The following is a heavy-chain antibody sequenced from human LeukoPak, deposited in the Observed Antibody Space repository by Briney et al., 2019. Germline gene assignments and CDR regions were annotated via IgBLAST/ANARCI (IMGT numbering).Heavy chain of an antibody. Sequence: GSLVLSCAASGFPFSSYEMNWVRQAPGKGREGVSYISSSDSTIYYADSVKGRFTISRDNAKNSLYLQMNSLRAGDTAVYYCARTIEMATISYFDYWGQGTLVTVSS. CDR1: GFPFSSYE. CDR2: ISSSDSTI. D-gene: IGHD5-24*01. V-gene: IGHV3-48*03. CDR3: ARTIEMATISYFDY. J-gene: IGHJ4*02.